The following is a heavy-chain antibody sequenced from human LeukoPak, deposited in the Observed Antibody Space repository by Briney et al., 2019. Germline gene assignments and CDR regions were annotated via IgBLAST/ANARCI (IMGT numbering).Heavy chain of an antibody. J-gene: IGHJ4*02. CDR2: ISSSSSYT. Sequence: GGSLRLSCAASGFTFSSYAMNWVRQAPEKGLEWVSSISSSSSYTYYADSVKGRFTISRDNAKNSLYLQMNSLRAEDTAVYYCARVFLTTVTAWGPDYWGQGTLVTVSS. CDR3: ARVFLTTVTAWGPDY. CDR1: GFTFSSYA. V-gene: IGHV3-21*01. D-gene: IGHD4-17*01.